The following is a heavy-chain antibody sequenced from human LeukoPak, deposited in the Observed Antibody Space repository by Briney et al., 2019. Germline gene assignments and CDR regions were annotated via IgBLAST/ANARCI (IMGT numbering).Heavy chain of an antibody. J-gene: IGHJ3*02. D-gene: IGHD3-9*01. CDR2: ISYSGST. Sequence: SETLSLTCTVSGGSISSSSYYWGWTRQPPGKGLEWIGTISYSGSTYYNPSLKSRVTISVDTSKNQFSLKLNSVTAADTAVYYCARGFRSYDHVTGYYPEAFDIWGQGTMVTVSS. CDR3: ARGFRSYDHVTGYYPEAFDI. V-gene: IGHV4-39*01. CDR1: GGSISSSSYY.